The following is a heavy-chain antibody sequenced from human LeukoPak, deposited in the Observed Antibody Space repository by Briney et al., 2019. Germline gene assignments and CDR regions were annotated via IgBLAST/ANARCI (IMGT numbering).Heavy chain of an antibody. D-gene: IGHD5-12*01. V-gene: IGHV4-59*01. CDR3: ARVVSGYFDY. J-gene: IGHJ4*02. CDR1: GGSISNYY. Sequence: SETLSLTCTVSGGSISNYYWSWIRQPPGKGLEWIGYIYNSGTTNYNPSLKSRVTISVDTSKNQFSLKLSSVTPADTAVYYCARVVSGYFDYWGQGTLVTVSS. CDR2: IYNSGTT.